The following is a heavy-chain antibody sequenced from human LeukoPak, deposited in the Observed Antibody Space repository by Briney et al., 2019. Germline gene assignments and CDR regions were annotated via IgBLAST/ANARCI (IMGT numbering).Heavy chain of an antibody. CDR1: GFTFSNFA. CDR2: ISDSGGST. CDR3: ARARNNYDSSSYSALDY. Sequence: GGSLRLSCAASGFTFSNFAMSRVRQAPGKGLEWVSAISDSGGSTYYADSVKGRFAISRDNSKNTLYLQMNSLRAEDTAVYYCARARNNYDSSSYSALDYWGQGTLVTVSS. V-gene: IGHV3-23*01. D-gene: IGHD3-22*01. J-gene: IGHJ4*02.